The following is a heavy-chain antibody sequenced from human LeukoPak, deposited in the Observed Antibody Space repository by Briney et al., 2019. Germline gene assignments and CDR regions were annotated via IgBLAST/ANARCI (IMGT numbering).Heavy chain of an antibody. Sequence: SETLSLTCTVSGGSISSSSYYWGWIRQPPGKGLEWIGRIYTSGSTNYNPSLKSRVTISVDTSKNQFSLKLSSVTAADTAVYYCAREGSGSYYTTFDYWGQGTLVTVSS. CDR2: IYTSGST. CDR1: GGSISSSSYY. J-gene: IGHJ4*02. V-gene: IGHV4-39*07. D-gene: IGHD3-10*01. CDR3: AREGSGSYYTTFDY.